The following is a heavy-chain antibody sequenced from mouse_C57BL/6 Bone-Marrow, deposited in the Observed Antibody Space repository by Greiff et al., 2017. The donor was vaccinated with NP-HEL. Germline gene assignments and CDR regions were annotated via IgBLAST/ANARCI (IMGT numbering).Heavy chain of an antibody. J-gene: IGHJ2*01. D-gene: IGHD4-1*01. V-gene: IGHV1-4*01. CDR1: GYTFTSYT. Sequence: QVQLQQSGAELARPGASVKMSCKASGYTFTSYTMHWVKQRPGQGLEWIGYINPSSGYTKYNQKFKDKATLTADKSPSTAYMQLSSLTSEDSAVYYCAIPLTYYFDYWGQGTTLTVSS. CDR3: AIPLTYYFDY. CDR2: INPSSGYT.